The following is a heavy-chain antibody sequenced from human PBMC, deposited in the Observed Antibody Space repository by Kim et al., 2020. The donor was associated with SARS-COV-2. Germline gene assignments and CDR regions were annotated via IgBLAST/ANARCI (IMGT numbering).Heavy chain of an antibody. CDR1: GGTFSSYA. V-gene: IGHV1-69*13. Sequence: SVKVSCKASGGTFSSYAISWVRQAPGQGLEWMGGIIPIFGTANYAQKFQGRVTITADESTSTAYMELSSLRSEDTAVYYCARALVGYYDSSGYYPLDYWGQGTLVTVSS. D-gene: IGHD3-22*01. CDR3: ARALVGYYDSSGYYPLDY. J-gene: IGHJ4*02. CDR2: IIPIFGTA.